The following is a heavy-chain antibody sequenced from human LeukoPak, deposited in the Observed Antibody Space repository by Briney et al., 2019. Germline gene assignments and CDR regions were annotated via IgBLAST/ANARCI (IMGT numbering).Heavy chain of an antibody. CDR3: AQDRGARYPFGMDV. CDR1: GLTFSTYA. V-gene: IGHV3-23*01. J-gene: IGHJ6*02. CDR2: TGGGGTT. D-gene: IGHD2-2*01. Sequence: GGSLRLSCAASGLTFSTYAMRWIRQAPGKGLEWVSSTGGGGTTSYADSVKGRFTISRDLSKITVYLQMNSLRAEDTAVYYCAQDRGARYPFGMDVWGQGTTVTVSS.